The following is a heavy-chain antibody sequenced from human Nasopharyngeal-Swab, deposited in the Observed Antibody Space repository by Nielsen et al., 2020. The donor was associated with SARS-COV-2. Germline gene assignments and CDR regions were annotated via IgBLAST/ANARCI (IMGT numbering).Heavy chain of an antibody. CDR2: ISYDGSNK. Sequence: AGSLRLSCAASGVTFSSYAMHWVRQAPGKGLEWVAVISYDGSNKYYADSVKGRFTISRDTSKNTLYLQMNSLRAEDTAVYYCAGPSWSSLIYGMDVWGQGTTVTVSS. V-gene: IGHV3-30*04. J-gene: IGHJ6*02. CDR3: AGPSWSSLIYGMDV. D-gene: IGHD6-13*01. CDR1: GVTFSSYA.